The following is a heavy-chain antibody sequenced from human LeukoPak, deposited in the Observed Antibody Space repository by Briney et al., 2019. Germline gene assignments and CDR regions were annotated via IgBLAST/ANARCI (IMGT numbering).Heavy chain of an antibody. V-gene: IGHV4-61*02. CDR1: GGSISSGPYY. Sequence: SETLSLTCTVSGGSISSGPYYWGWIRQPPGKGLEWIGRIYTSGSTYYNPSLESRVTISVDTSKNQFSLKVNSVTAADTAVYYCARGVYGGGRDGYNLWGQGTLVTVSS. J-gene: IGHJ4*02. CDR3: ARGVYGGGRDGYNL. D-gene: IGHD5-24*01. CDR2: IYTSGST.